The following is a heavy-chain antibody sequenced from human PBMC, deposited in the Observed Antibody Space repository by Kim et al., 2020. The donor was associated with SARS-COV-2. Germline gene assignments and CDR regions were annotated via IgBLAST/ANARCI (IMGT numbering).Heavy chain of an antibody. J-gene: IGHJ3*01. CDR3: TSDPGKSLAFYYAFDV. D-gene: IGHD3-3*02. CDR1: GFTFSSSA. CDR2: IKSKANSYTT. V-gene: IGHV3-73*01. Sequence: GGSLRLSCAASGFTFSSSAMHWVRQAPGKGLEWVGRIKSKANSYTTAYAASVKGRFTISRDDSKNTPYLQMNSLKTEDTAVYYCTSDPGKSLAFYYAFDVWGQGTTVTVSS.